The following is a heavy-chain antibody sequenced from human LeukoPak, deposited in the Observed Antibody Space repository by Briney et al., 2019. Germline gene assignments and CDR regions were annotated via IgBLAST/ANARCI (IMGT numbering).Heavy chain of an antibody. CDR1: GFTFTKFW. J-gene: IGHJ4*02. CDR3: ARDSTRGDY. V-gene: IGHV3-7*01. CDR2: IKHGGSET. D-gene: IGHD5-24*01. Sequence: PGGSLRLSCTASGFTFTKFWMSWVRQAPGKGLEWVADIKHGGSETYYVDSVKGRFTISRDDAQKSLYLQMNSLRAEDTAVYYCARDSTRGDYWGQGTLVTVSS.